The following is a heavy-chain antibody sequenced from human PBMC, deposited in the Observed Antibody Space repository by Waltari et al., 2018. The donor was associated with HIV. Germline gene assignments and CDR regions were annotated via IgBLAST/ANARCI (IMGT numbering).Heavy chain of an antibody. CDR1: GGSISSSRHY. CDR2: ISSSWSS. V-gene: IGHV4-39*01. CDR3: ARHLNHGHDYVWGSYRPFDY. Sequence: QLQLQESGPGLVKPSETLSLTCIVSGGSISSSRHYWGWIRQPPGKGLEGLATISSSWSSFYNPSLKSRLTISVDTSKNRFSLRLSSVTAADTAVYYCARHLNHGHDYVWGSYRPFDYWGQGTLVTVSS. J-gene: IGHJ4*02. D-gene: IGHD3-16*02.